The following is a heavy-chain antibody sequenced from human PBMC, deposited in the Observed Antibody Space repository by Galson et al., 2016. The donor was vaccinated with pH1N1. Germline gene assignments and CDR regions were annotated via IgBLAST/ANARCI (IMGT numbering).Heavy chain of an antibody. V-gene: IGHV3-30*14. Sequence: SLRLSCVASGFTPDNPAMHGVRRAPGKGRGGVAVITYDGRQKGYADYAKGRLTISRDNSKNTVSLQFNSLRSDDTAIYYCAREPKWTTWVGPFDYWGQGTLVTAAS. CDR2: ITYDGRQK. CDR3: AREPKWTTWVGPFDY. CDR1: GFTPDNPA. D-gene: IGHD2/OR15-2a*01. J-gene: IGHJ4*02.